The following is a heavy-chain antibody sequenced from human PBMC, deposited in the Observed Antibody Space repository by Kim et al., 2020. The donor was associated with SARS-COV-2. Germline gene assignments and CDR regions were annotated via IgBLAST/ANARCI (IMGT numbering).Heavy chain of an antibody. D-gene: IGHD3-3*01. CDR1: GFSLSTSGVG. J-gene: IGHJ4*02. CDR2: IYCDDDK. V-gene: IGHV2-5*02. CDR3: AHRFLEATSSQYYFDY. Sequence: SGPTLVNPTQTLTLTCTFSGFSLSTSGVGVGWIRQPPGKALEWLALIYCDDDKRYSPSLKSRLTITKDTSKNQVVLTMTNMDPVDTATYYCAHRFLEATSSQYYFDYWGQGTLVTVSS.